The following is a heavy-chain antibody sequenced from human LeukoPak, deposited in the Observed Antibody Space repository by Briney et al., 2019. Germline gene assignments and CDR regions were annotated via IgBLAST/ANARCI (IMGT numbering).Heavy chain of an antibody. Sequence: PSETLSLTCVVSGASISSGGYSWSWIRQPPGKGLEWIGCIYHTGGTQYNPSLKSRVTMSVDTSKNQFTLKLSSVTAADTAVYYCARARLGYYYGMDVWGQGTTVTVSS. D-gene: IGHD7-27*01. CDR1: GASISSGGYS. V-gene: IGHV4-30-2*01. CDR3: ARARLGYYYGMDV. J-gene: IGHJ6*02. CDR2: IYHTGGT.